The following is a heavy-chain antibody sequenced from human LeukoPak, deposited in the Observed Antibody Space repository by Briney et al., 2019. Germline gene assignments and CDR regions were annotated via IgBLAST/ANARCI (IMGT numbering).Heavy chain of an antibody. V-gene: IGHV4-61*01. CDR2: MYYSGST. J-gene: IGHJ6*03. Sequence: PSETLSLTCTVSGGSVSSGSYYWSWIRQPPGKGLEWIGYMYYSGSTNYNPSLKSRVTMSVDTSNNQISLKMTSLTAADTAVYYCARAPAGQPYYYMDVWGKGTTVTVSS. CDR1: GGSVSSGSYY. CDR3: ARAPAGQPYYYMDV. D-gene: IGHD2-2*01.